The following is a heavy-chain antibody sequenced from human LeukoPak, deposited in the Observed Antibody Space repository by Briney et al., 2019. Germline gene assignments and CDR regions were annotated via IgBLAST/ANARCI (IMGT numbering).Heavy chain of an antibody. J-gene: IGHJ4*02. CDR1: GFTFSSYA. V-gene: IGHV3-23*01. Sequence: GGSLRLSCAASGFTFSSYAMSWVRQAPGKGLEWVSAISGSGGSTYYADSVKGRFTISRDNSKNTLYLQMNSLRAEDTAVYYCAKGGYYDFWSGYSIHSYWGQGTLVTVSS. D-gene: IGHD3-3*01. CDR3: AKGGYYDFWSGYSIHSY. CDR2: ISGSGGST.